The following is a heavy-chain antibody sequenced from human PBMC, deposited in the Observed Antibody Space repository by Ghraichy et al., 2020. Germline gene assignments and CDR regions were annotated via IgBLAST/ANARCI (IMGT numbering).Heavy chain of an antibody. CDR2: ISGSGGTT. CDR3: AKGGTYYDY. V-gene: IGHV3-23*01. J-gene: IGHJ4*02. Sequence: GALRLSCAASGFTLRSYAMTWVRQAPGKGLEWVSVISGSGGTTYYADSVKGRFTISRDNSKNTLYLQMNSLRAEDTAIYYCAKGGTYYDYWGQGTLVTVSS. CDR1: GFTLRSYA. D-gene: IGHD1-26*01.